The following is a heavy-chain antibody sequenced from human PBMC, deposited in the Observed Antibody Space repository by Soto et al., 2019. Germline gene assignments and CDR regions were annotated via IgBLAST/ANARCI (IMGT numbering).Heavy chain of an antibody. Sequence: SQTLSLTCAISGDSFSSNSATWNWIRQSPSRGLEWLGRTYYRSKWYSDYAVSVKSRITINPDTSKNQFSLQLNSVTPEDTAVYYCARAAYSGSYQGYFDYWGQGTLVTVSS. V-gene: IGHV6-1*01. D-gene: IGHD1-26*01. CDR2: TYYRSKWYS. CDR3: ARAAYSGSYQGYFDY. J-gene: IGHJ4*02. CDR1: GDSFSSNSAT.